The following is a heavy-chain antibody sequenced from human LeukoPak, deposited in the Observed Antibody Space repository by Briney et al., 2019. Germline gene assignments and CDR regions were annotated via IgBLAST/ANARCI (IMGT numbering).Heavy chain of an antibody. D-gene: IGHD2-2*01. V-gene: IGHV4-59*01. J-gene: IGHJ6*02. CDR3: ARGRVYCSSTSCYSGYYYGMDV. CDR1: GGSISSYY. Sequence: SETLSLTCTVSGGSISSYYWSWIRQPPGKGLEWIGYIYCSGSTNYNPPLKSRVTISVDTSKNQFSLKLSSVTAADTAVYYCARGRVYCSSTSCYSGYYYGMDVWGQGTTVTVSS. CDR2: IYCSGST.